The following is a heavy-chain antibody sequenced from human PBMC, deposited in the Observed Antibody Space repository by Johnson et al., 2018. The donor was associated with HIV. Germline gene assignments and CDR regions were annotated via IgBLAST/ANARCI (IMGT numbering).Heavy chain of an antibody. CDR2: ISYDGSNK. J-gene: IGHJ3*02. CDR1: GFTFSSYA. CDR3: ARDRSTSKSPRGAFDI. D-gene: IGHD1-26*01. Sequence: QVQLVESGGGVVQPGRSLRLSCAASGFTFSSYAMHWVRQAPGKGLEWVAVISYDGSNKYYADSVKGRFTISRDNSKNTLYLQMNSLRADDTAVYYCARDRSTSKSPRGAFDIWGQGTMVTVSS. V-gene: IGHV3-30-3*01.